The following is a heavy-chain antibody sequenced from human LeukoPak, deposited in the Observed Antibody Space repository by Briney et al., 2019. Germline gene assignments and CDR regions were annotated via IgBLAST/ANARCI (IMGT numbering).Heavy chain of an antibody. Sequence: GGSLRLSCAASGFTFDDYAMHWVRQAPGKGLEWVSGLSWNSGTIAYADSVKGRFTISRDNAKNSLYLQMNSLRPEDTALYYCARDQTLAVAGTGFDYWGQGTLVTASS. CDR3: ARDQTLAVAGTGFDY. CDR2: LSWNSGTI. J-gene: IGHJ4*02. D-gene: IGHD6-19*01. V-gene: IGHV3-9*01. CDR1: GFTFDDYA.